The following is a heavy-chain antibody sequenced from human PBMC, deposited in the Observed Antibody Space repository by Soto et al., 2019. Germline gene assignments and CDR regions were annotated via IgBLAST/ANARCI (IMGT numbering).Heavy chain of an antibody. J-gene: IGHJ1*01. CDR3: VKDESINWYSGHFRH. D-gene: IGHD6-13*01. Sequence: EVQLVESGGGLVQPGRSLRLSCAASGFTFDDYAMHWVQQVPGKGLEWVSGINWNSGSIGYGDSVKSRFAISRDNAKNSLHLQMNSLSAEDTAFYYCVKDESINWYSGHFRHWGQGTLVTVSS. CDR1: GFTFDDYA. CDR2: INWNSGSI. V-gene: IGHV3-9*01.